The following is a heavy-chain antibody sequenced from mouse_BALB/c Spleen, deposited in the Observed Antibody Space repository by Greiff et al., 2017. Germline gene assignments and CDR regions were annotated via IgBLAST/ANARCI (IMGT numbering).Heavy chain of an antibody. V-gene: IGHV5-17*02. CDR2: ISSGSSTI. CDR1: GFTFSSFG. CDR3: ARSRDGYYPFDY. D-gene: IGHD2-3*01. Sequence: DVKLVESGGGLVQPGGSRKLSCAASGFTFSSFGMHWVRQAPEKGLEWVAYISSGSSTIYYADTVKGRFTISRDNPKNTLFLQMTSLRSEDTAMYYCARSRDGYYPFDYWGQGTTLTVSS. J-gene: IGHJ2*01.